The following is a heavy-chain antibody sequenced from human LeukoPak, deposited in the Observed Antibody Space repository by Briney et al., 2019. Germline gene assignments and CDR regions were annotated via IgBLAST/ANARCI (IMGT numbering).Heavy chain of an antibody. CDR2: IYPGDSDT. Sequence: GESLKISCKGSGYSFTSYWIGWVRQMPGKGLEWMGIIYPGDSDTRYSPSFQGQVTISADKSISTAYLQWSSLKASDTAMYYCARAGSGWSLMSGAFDIWGQGTMVTVSS. V-gene: IGHV5-51*01. CDR3: ARAGSGWSLMSGAFDI. CDR1: GYSFTSYW. D-gene: IGHD6-19*01. J-gene: IGHJ3*02.